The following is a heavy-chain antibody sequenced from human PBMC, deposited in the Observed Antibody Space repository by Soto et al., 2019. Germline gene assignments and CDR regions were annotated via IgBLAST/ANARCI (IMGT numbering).Heavy chain of an antibody. Sequence: EVQLLESGGGLVQPGGSLRLSCAASGVTFSSYAMSWVRQAPGKGLEWVSALTGSGGSTYYADSVKGRFTISRDNSKNTLYLQTSSLRAEATAVYYCAKDARGNPFDAFDIWGQGTMVTVSS. D-gene: IGHD3-16*01. CDR1: GVTFSSYA. V-gene: IGHV3-23*01. CDR2: LTGSGGST. CDR3: AKDARGNPFDAFDI. J-gene: IGHJ3*02.